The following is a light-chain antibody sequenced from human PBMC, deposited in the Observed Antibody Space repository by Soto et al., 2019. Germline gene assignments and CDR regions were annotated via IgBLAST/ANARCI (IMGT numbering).Light chain of an antibody. V-gene: IGLV2-14*03. CDR1: SSDVGGYNY. CDR2: AVT. Sequence: QSALTQPASVSGSPGQSITISCTGTSSDVGGYNYVSWYQHHPGKAPKLMLYAVTNRPSGVSNRFSGSKSGNTASLTISGLQTEDEADYYCSSYTSISTLVFGTGTMLTVL. J-gene: IGLJ1*01. CDR3: SSYTSISTLV.